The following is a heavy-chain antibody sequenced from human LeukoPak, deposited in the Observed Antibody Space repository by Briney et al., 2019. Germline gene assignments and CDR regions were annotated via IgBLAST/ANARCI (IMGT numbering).Heavy chain of an antibody. Sequence: PSETLSLTCTVSGGSISSYYWSWIRQPPGKGLEWIGYIYYSGSTNYNPSLKSRVTISVDTSKNQFSLKLSSVIAADTAVYYCAGDYYDSSGYYYYFDYWGQGTLVTVSS. CDR1: GGSISSYY. CDR2: IYYSGST. J-gene: IGHJ4*02. D-gene: IGHD3-22*01. CDR3: AGDYYDSSGYYYYFDY. V-gene: IGHV4-59*01.